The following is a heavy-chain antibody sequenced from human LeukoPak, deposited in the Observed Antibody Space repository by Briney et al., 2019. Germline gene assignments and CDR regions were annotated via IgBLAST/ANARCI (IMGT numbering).Heavy chain of an antibody. V-gene: IGHV4-59*01. Sequence: SETLSLTCTVSGGSISSYYWSWIRQPPGKGLEWIGYIYYSGSTNYNPSLKSRVTISVDTSKNQFSLKLSSVTAADTAVYYCARGPIITMIEGTTFDIWGQGTMVTVSS. CDR2: IYYSGST. CDR1: GGSISSYY. D-gene: IGHD3-22*01. J-gene: IGHJ3*02. CDR3: ARGPIITMIEGTTFDI.